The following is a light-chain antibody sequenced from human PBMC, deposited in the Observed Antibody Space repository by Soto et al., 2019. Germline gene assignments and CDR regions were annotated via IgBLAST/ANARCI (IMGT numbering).Light chain of an antibody. V-gene: IGLV2-11*01. CDR3: CSYAGSYTLV. Sequence: QSALTQPRSVSGSPGQSVTISCTGTSSDVGGYNYVSWYQQHPGKAPKLMIYDVSKRPSGVPDRFSGSKSGNTASLTISGLQDEGEADYYCCSYAGSYTLVFGGGTKLTVL. CDR1: SSDVGGYNY. CDR2: DVS. J-gene: IGLJ3*02.